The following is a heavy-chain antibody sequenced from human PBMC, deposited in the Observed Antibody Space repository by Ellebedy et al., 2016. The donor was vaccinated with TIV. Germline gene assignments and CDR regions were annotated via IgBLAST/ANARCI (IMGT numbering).Heavy chain of an antibody. J-gene: IGHJ4*02. D-gene: IGHD5-24*01. V-gene: IGHV3-30-3*01. Sequence: GESLKISXAASGFTFDDYTMHWVRQAPGKELEWVAVISYDGSNKYYADSVKGRFTISRDNSKNTLYLQMNSLRAEDTAVYYCARVDGYNRLGWGQGTLVTVSS. CDR1: GFTFDDYT. CDR3: ARVDGYNRLG. CDR2: ISYDGSNK.